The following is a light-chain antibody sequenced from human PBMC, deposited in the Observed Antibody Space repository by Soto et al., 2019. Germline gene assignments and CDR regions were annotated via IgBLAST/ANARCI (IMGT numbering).Light chain of an antibody. V-gene: IGKV3-20*01. Sequence: EIVLTQSPGTLSLSPGERATLSCRASQSVDSNYLAWYQQKPGQAPRLLIYGASSRASGVPDTFSGSGSGTDFTLTISRLEPEDFALYYCQQYGRSPRTVGQGTKVDI. CDR1: QSVDSNY. CDR2: GAS. J-gene: IGKJ1*01. CDR3: QQYGRSPRT.